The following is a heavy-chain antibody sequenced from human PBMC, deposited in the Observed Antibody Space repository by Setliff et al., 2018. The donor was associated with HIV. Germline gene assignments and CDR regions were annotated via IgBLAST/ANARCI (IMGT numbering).Heavy chain of an antibody. CDR3: ARELGLGTFYYDSTGNPKANAFDI. D-gene: IGHD3-22*01. J-gene: IGHJ3*02. V-gene: IGHV4-4*07. Sequence: SETLSLTCTVSGGSITGHYWSWIRQPAGKGLEWIGRIYASGSTNYNPSLKSPVSISVDTSRNQFSLKLTSVTAADTAVYYCARELGLGTFYYDSTGNPKANAFDIWGQGTMVTVSS. CDR1: GGSITGHY. CDR2: IYASGST.